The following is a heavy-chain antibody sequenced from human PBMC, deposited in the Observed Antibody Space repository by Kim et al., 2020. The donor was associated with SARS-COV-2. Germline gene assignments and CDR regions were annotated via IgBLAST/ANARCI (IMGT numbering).Heavy chain of an antibody. CDR2: ISYDGSIK. V-gene: IGHV3-30-3*01. CDR3: ARDGPAAGLYYYYDGMDV. J-gene: IGHJ6*02. D-gene: IGHD6-13*01. Sequence: GGSLRLSCAASGFTFSSYAIHWVRQAPGKGLEWVTLISYDGSIKYYADSVKGRFTISRDNSKSTVSLLMNSLRAEDTAVYYCARDGPAAGLYYYYDGMDVWGQGTPVTVSS. CDR1: GFTFSSYA.